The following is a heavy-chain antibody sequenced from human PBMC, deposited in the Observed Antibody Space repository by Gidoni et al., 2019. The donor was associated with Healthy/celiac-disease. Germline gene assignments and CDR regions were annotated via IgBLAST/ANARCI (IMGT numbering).Heavy chain of an antibody. CDR1: GFTFSSYG. V-gene: IGHV3-30*18. CDR3: AKDRAMVRGVRTKRYYYYMDV. J-gene: IGHJ6*03. Sequence: QVQLVESGGGVVQPGRSLRLSCAASGFTFSSYGMHWVRQAPGKGLEWVAVISYDGSNKYYADSVKGRFTISRDNSKNTLYLQMNSLRAEDTAVYYCAKDRAMVRGVRTKRYYYYMDVWGKGTTVTVSS. D-gene: IGHD3-10*01. CDR2: ISYDGSNK.